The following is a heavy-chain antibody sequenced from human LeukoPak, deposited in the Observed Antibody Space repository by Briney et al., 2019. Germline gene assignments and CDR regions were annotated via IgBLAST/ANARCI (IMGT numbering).Heavy chain of an antibody. J-gene: IGHJ4*02. Sequence: GASVKVSCEVSGYTLTELSMHWVRQAPGKGLEWMGGFDPEDGETIYAQKFQGRVTMTEDTSTDTAYMELSSLRSEDTAVYYCATGGFHSGRIFDYWGQGTLVTVSS. CDR3: ATGGFHSGRIFDY. D-gene: IGHD1-26*01. CDR1: GYTLTELS. CDR2: FDPEDGET. V-gene: IGHV1-24*01.